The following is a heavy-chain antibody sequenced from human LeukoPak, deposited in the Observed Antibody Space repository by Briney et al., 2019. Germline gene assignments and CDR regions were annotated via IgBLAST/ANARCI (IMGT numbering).Heavy chain of an antibody. V-gene: IGHV1-46*01. Sequence: ASVKVSCKASGGTFSSYAISWVRQAPGQGLEWMGIINPSGGSTSYAQKFQGRVTMTRDMSTSTVYMELSSLRSEDTAVYYCARMCSGGSCYSFFDYWGQGTLVTVSS. CDR2: INPSGGST. J-gene: IGHJ4*02. CDR3: ARMCSGGSCYSFFDY. CDR1: GGTFSSYA. D-gene: IGHD2-15*01.